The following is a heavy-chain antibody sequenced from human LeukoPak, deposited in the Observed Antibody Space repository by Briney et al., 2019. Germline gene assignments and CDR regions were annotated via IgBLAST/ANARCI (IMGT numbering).Heavy chain of an antibody. Sequence: GGSLRLSCGASGITFSSYSMNWVRQAPGKGLEWVSYISSSGSTKYYADSVKGRFTISRDNSKNTLYLQMNSLRAEDTAVYYCAKSTPRGIAVAGTEYQHWGQGTLVTVSS. CDR1: GITFSSYS. J-gene: IGHJ1*01. CDR3: AKSTPRGIAVAGTEYQH. V-gene: IGHV3-48*01. D-gene: IGHD6-19*01. CDR2: ISSSGSTK.